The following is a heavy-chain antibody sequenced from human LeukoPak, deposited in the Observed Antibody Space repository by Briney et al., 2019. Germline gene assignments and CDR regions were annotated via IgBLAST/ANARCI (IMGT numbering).Heavy chain of an antibody. V-gene: IGHV4-4*07. CDR3: ARSYSGSYYRGQYYFDY. Sequence: SETLSLTCTVSGGSISSYYWSWIRQPAGGGVEWIGRIYHSGSTNYNPSLKRRVTMSVDTSKNQFSLKLSSVTAADTAVYYCARSYSGSYYRGQYYFDYWGQGTLVTVSS. CDR2: IYHSGST. CDR1: GGSISSYY. D-gene: IGHD1-26*01. J-gene: IGHJ4*02.